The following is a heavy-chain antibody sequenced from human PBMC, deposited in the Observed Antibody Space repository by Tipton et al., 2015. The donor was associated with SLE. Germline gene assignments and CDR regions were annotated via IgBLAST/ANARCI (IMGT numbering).Heavy chain of an antibody. CDR2: IYYSGST. V-gene: IGHV4-39*07. CDR1: GGSISSSSYY. Sequence: TLSLTCTVSGGSISSSSYYWGWIRQPPGKGLEWIGSIYYSGSTHYNPSLKSRVSMSIDTSKNQFSLKVNSVTAADTAIYYCARRRGSSWYEDYFDYWGQGTLVTVSS. CDR3: ARRRGSSWYEDYFDY. D-gene: IGHD6-13*01. J-gene: IGHJ4*02.